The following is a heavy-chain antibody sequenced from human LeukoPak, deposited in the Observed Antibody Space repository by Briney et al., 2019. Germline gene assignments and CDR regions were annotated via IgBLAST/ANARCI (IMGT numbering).Heavy chain of an antibody. Sequence: PGGSLRLSCAASGFTVSSNYMSWVRQAPGKGPEWVSIIYSGGSTYYADSVKGRFTISRDNSKNTLYLQMNSLRVEDTAVYYCARVYCSSITCSSGVFDSWGQGTLVTVSS. CDR2: IYSGGST. CDR1: GFTVSSNY. J-gene: IGHJ4*02. V-gene: IGHV3-53*01. D-gene: IGHD2-2*01. CDR3: ARVYCSSITCSSGVFDS.